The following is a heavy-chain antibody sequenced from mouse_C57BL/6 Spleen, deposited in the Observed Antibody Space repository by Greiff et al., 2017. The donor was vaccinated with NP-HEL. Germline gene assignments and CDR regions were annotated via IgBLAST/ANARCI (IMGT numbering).Heavy chain of an antibody. V-gene: IGHV5-6*02. CDR1: GFTFSSYG. J-gene: IGHJ1*03. CDR3: ARGTTVVDWYFDV. CDR2: ISSGGSYT. Sequence: DVMLVESGGDLVKPGGSLKLSCAASGFTFSSYGMSWVRQTPDKRLEWVATISSGGSYTYYPDSVKGRFTISRDNAKNTLYLQMSSLKSEDTAMYYCARGTTVVDWYFDVWGTGTTVTVSS. D-gene: IGHD1-1*01.